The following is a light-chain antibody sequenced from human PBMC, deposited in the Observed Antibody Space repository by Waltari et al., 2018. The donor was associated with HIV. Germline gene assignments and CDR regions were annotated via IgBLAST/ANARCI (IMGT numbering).Light chain of an antibody. CDR1: SSDIGIDNY. CDR2: EVN. V-gene: IGLV2-14*01. J-gene: IGLJ2*01. CDR3: TSYTTRSTVI. Sequence: QSALTQPASVSGSPGQSITLSCTGTSSDIGIDNYVSLYQQHPGKPPKLVIYEVNNRPSGGSDRFSGSKSGNTASLSISGLQAEDEADYYCTSYTTRSTVIFGGGTSVTVL.